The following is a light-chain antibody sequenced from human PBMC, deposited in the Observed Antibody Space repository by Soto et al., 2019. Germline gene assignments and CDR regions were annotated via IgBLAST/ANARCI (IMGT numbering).Light chain of an antibody. J-gene: IGLJ1*01. CDR2: QVT. Sequence: QSALTQPPSAAGSPGQSVTISCTGTRSDVGGYSFVSWYQQHPGKAPKLIIYQVTKRPPGVPDRFSGSKSGTTASLTVSGLQAEDEADYYCSSYAGRTVYGFGTGTKLTVL. CDR3: SSYAGRTVYG. V-gene: IGLV2-8*01. CDR1: RSDVGGYSF.